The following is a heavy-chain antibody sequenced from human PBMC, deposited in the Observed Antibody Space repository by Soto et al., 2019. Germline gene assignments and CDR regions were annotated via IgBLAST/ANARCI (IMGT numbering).Heavy chain of an antibody. D-gene: IGHD3-9*01. CDR2: ISYDGSIE. CDR3: ARGLRDFDLRLPFGY. V-gene: IGHV3-30-3*01. CDR1: GFPFKNYA. J-gene: IGHJ4*02. Sequence: GGSLRLSCAASGFPFKNYAMHLVRQSPGKGLEWVAVISYDGSIEFYADSVKGRFTISRDDFKNTMFLQMGSLRVEDTAVYYCARGLRDFDLRLPFGYWGQGTLVTVSS.